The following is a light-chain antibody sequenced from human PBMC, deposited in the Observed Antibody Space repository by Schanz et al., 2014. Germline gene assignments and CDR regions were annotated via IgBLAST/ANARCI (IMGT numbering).Light chain of an antibody. CDR3: QQYGSSPWT. Sequence: EIVMTQFPATLSVSPGESATLSCRASQSVGSNLAWYQQIPGQAPRLLIFGASTRATGIPARFSGSGSGTEFTLTISRLDPEDFAVYYCQQYGSSPWTFGQGTKVEIK. V-gene: IGKV3-15*01. CDR1: QSVGSN. CDR2: GAS. J-gene: IGKJ1*01.